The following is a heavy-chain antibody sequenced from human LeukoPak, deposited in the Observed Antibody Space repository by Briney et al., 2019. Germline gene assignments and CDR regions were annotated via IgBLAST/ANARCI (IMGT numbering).Heavy chain of an antibody. J-gene: IGHJ5*02. D-gene: IGHD3-10*01. Sequence: ASVKVSCKASGYTFTSYDINWLRQATGQGLEWMGWMNANSGNTGYAQKFQGRVTMTRDTSISTAYMELSSLTSEDTAVYYCARAESGGERNWFDPWGQGTLVTVSS. CDR1: GYTFTSYD. CDR2: MNANSGNT. CDR3: ARAESGGERNWFDP. V-gene: IGHV1-8*01.